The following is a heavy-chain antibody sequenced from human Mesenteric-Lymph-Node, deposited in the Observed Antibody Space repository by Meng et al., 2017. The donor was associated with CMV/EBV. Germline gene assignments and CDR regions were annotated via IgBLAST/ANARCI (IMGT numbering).Heavy chain of an antibody. V-gene: IGHV3-20*04. CDR3: ARDREKQQLIRYYGMDV. J-gene: IGHJ6*02. CDR2: INWNGGTI. D-gene: IGHD6-13*01. CDR1: GFTFDDYG. Sequence: GESLKISCAASGFTFDDYGMSWVRQAPGKGLECVSGINWNGGTIGYADSVKGRFTISRDNAKNSLYLQMNSLRAEDTAVYYCARDREKQQLIRYYGMDVWGQGTTVTVSS.